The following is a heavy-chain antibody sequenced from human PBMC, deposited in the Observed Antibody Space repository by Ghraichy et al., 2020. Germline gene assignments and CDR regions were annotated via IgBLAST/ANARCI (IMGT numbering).Heavy chain of an antibody. Sequence: GGSLRLSCVASEFNFNIYWMSWVRQAPGKGLEWVANIKEDGSEKYYVDSVKGRFTISRDNAKNSLYMEINNLRGEDTAVYYCVRLRPGYFDYWGQGTLVTVSS. D-gene: IGHD3-9*01. CDR2: IKEDGSEK. CDR3: VRLRPGYFDY. V-gene: IGHV3-7*03. J-gene: IGHJ4*02. CDR1: EFNFNIYW.